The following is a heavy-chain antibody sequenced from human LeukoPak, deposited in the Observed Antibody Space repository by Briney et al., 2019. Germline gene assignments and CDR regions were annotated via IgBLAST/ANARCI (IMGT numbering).Heavy chain of an antibody. D-gene: IGHD2-15*01. CDR2: ITNSGNSK. Sequence: GGSLRLSCAASEFTFSSYSMNWVRQAPGKGLEWVSYITNSGNSKSYADSVKGRFTISRDNTKNSLYLQMNGLRAEDTAVYYCARDHVVGLAPFDPWGQGTLVTVSS. V-gene: IGHV3-48*01. J-gene: IGHJ5*02. CDR1: EFTFSSYS. CDR3: ARDHVVGLAPFDP.